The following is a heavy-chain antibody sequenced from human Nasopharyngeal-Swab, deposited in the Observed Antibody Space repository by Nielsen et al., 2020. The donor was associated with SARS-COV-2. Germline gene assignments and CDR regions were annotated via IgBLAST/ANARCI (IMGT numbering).Heavy chain of an antibody. J-gene: IGHJ6*03. CDR1: GGSISPYY. V-gene: IGHV4-59*08. Sequence: SETLSLTCTVSGGSISPYYWSWIRRPPGKGLDWIGYISYSGSTNYNPSLKSRVTISVDTSKKQFSLRLSSLTAADTAVYYCARHVPPVYYYYMDVWGKGTTVTVSS. CDR3: ARHVPPVYYYYMDV. CDR2: ISYSGST.